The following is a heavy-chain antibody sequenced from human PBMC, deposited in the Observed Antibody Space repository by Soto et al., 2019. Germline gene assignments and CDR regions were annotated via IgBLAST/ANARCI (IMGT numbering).Heavy chain of an antibody. D-gene: IGHD3-10*01. V-gene: IGHV4-31*03. CDR2: IDSSGTT. CDR1: GGFIRSGGYY. J-gene: IGHJ4*02. CDR3: ARSPPRGSEY. Sequence: QLQLRESGPGVVKASQTLSLTCTVSGGFIRSGGYYWTWVRQHPGRGLEWLAQIDSSGTTFYNSSFGSRITISVDTSKHQFSLKLTSVTPAATAVYFCARSPPRGSEYWGPGTLITVSS.